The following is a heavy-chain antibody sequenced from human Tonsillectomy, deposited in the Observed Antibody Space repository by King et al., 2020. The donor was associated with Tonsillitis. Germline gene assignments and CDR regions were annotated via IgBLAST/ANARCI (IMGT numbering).Heavy chain of an antibody. CDR1: GDSVSRHRAA. Sequence: LPPSGPGLVKPSQTLSLTCVIYGDSVSRHRAAWNWIRPSPSSGLEWLGRTYSRSKWYYDYAVSVKSRILINPDASKNQFSLQLNSVTPEDTAVYYCAGDGSGYRYFDSWGQGTLVTVSS. D-gene: IGHD3-22*01. J-gene: IGHJ4*02. CDR2: TYSRSKWYY. V-gene: IGHV6-1*01. CDR3: AGDGSGYRYFDS.